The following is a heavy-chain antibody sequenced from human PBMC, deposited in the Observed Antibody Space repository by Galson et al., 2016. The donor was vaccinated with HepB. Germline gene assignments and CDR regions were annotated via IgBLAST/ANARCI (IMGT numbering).Heavy chain of an antibody. J-gene: IGHJ4*02. CDR3: AKGTTLQVHFGYFDH. D-gene: IGHD1/OR15-1a*01. CDR1: GFTFSSYA. CDR2: ISGSGSST. Sequence: SLRLSCAASGFTFSSYAMNWVRQAPGKGLEWVSAISGSGSSTYYADSVKGRFTISRDKSSNTLYLQMNTLIAEDTAVYYCAKGTTLQVHFGYFDHWGQGTLVTVSS. V-gene: IGHV3-23*01.